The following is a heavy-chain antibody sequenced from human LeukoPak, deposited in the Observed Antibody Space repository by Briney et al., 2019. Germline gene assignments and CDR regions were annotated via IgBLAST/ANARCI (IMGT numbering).Heavy chain of an antibody. J-gene: IGHJ5*02. Sequence: SETLSLTCTVSGVSISTYYWSWIRQPPGKGLEWIGYMYYSGSTNYNPSLKSRVTISVDTSKNQFSLKLSSVTAADTAVYYCARGKTAVGPWGQGTLVTVSS. CDR3: ARGKTAVGP. V-gene: IGHV4-59*01. CDR1: GVSISTYY. CDR2: MYYSGST. D-gene: IGHD4-23*01.